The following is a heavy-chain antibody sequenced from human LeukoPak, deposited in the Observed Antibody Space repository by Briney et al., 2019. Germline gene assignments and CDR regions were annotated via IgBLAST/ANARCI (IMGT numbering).Heavy chain of an antibody. D-gene: IGHD2-15*01. Sequence: PSQTLSLTCTVSGGSISSGDYYWSWLRQPPGKGLEWIGYIYYSGSTYYNPSLKSRVTISVDTSKNQFSLKLSSVTAADTAVYYCARGRPVVVVAATNQGEFDPWGQGTLVTVSS. J-gene: IGHJ5*02. CDR3: ARGRPVVVVAATNQGEFDP. CDR1: GGSISSGDYY. V-gene: IGHV4-30-4*01. CDR2: IYYSGST.